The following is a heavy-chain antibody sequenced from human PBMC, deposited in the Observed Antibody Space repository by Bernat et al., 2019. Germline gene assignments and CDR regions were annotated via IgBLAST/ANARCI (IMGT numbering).Heavy chain of an antibody. CDR1: GFTFSSYG. V-gene: IGHV3-30*18. CDR3: AEDDFRVTEGGRGNWFDP. Sequence: QVQLVESGGGVVQPGRSLRLSCAASGFTFSSYGMHWVRQAPGKGLEWVAVITYDGSNKYYADSVKGRFTISRDNSKNTLYLQMNSLRAEDTAVDYCAEDDFRVTEGGRGNWFDPWGQGTLVTVSS. CDR2: ITYDGSNK. D-gene: IGHD1-26*01. J-gene: IGHJ5*02.